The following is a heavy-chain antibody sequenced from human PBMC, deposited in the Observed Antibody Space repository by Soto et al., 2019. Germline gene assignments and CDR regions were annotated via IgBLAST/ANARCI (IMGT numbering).Heavy chain of an antibody. CDR1: GGSISSGDYY. D-gene: IGHD6-25*01. CDR3: AGASAARFDFNWCDP. V-gene: IGHV4-30-4*01. Sequence: QVQLQESGPGLVKPSQTLSLTCTVSGGSISSGDYYWSWIRQPPGKGLEWIGYIYYSGSTYYNPSLERRVTISVDASKNRFSLKLGSVSAADAAVYYGAGASAARFDFNWCDPWGQGTLVTVSS. J-gene: IGHJ5*02. CDR2: IYYSGST.